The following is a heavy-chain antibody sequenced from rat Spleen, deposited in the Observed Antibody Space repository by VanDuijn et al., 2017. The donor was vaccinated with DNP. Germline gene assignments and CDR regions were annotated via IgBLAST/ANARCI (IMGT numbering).Heavy chain of an antibody. V-gene: IGHV5-22*01. Sequence: EVQLVESGGGLVQPGRSLKLSCAASGYTFSDSYMAWVRQAPKKGLEWVAYIGSDDYVPYYGDSVKGRFTISRDNAKSTLYLQMNSLRSEDMATYYCIRWNSGHFDYWGQGVMVTVSS. D-gene: IGHD4-3*01. CDR2: IGSDDYVP. CDR3: IRWNSGHFDY. CDR1: GYTFSDSY. J-gene: IGHJ2*01.